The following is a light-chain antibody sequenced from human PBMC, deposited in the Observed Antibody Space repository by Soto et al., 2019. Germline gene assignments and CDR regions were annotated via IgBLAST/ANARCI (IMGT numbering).Light chain of an antibody. CDR3: QQLNT. V-gene: IGKV1-9*01. CDR1: QGITSS. J-gene: IGKJ3*01. CDR2: GAS. Sequence: IQLTQSPSSLSASVGDRVTITCRASQGITSSLAWYQQKPGKAPKLLIYGASTLQSGVPSRFSGRASGTDFTLTISSLQPEDFATYYCQQLNTFGPGTKVDLK.